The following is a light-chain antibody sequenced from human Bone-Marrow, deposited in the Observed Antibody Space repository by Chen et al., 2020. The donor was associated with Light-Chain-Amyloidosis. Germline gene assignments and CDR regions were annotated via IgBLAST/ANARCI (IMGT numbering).Light chain of an antibody. V-gene: IGLV2-14*01. CDR3: STYTITNTLV. CDR2: EVT. J-gene: IGLJ1*01. CDR1: SSDVGGDNH. Sequence: QSALTQPASVSGSPGQSITISCTGTSSDVGGDNHVSWYQQHPDKAPKLMIYEVTNRPSCVPVRFSGSKSDNTASMTISGLQDEDEADYVCSTYTITNTLVFGSGTRVTVL.